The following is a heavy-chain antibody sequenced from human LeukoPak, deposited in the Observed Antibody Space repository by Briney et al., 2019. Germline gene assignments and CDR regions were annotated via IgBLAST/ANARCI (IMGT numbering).Heavy chain of an antibody. CDR1: GFIFGNAW. J-gene: IGHJ4*02. D-gene: IGHD2-2*01. CDR2: IYTSGST. V-gene: IGHV4-4*07. Sequence: GSLRLSCAASGFIFGNAWMSWTRQPAGKGLEWIGRIYTSGSTNYNPSLKSRVTMSVDTSKNQFSPKLSSVTATDTAVYYCASTICISTSCYPGVVDYWGQGTLVTVSS. CDR3: ASTICISTSCYPGVVDY.